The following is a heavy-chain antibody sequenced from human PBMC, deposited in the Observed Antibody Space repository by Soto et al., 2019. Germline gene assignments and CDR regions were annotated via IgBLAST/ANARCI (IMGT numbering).Heavy chain of an antibody. CDR2: ISGSGGST. J-gene: IGHJ4*02. Sequence: EVQLLESGGGLVQPGGSLRLSCAASGFTFSSYAMSWVRQAPGKGLEWVSAISGSGGSTYYADSVKGRFTISRDNSKNTLYLQMTSLRAEDTAVYYGATPPSPLAKNYFDYWGQGTLVTVSS. CDR3: ATPPSPLAKNYFDY. V-gene: IGHV3-23*01. CDR1: GFTFSSYA.